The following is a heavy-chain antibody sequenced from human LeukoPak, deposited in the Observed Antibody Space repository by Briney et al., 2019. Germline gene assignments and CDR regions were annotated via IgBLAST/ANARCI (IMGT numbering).Heavy chain of an antibody. Sequence: PGRSLRLSCAASGFTFDDYAMHWVRQAPGKGLEWVSGISWNSGSIGYADSVKGRFTISRDKAKNSLYLQMNSLRAEDTAVYYCARDTIDIVVVPAATLVTNRYYYGMDVWGQGTTVTVSS. CDR1: GFTFDDYA. D-gene: IGHD2-2*01. V-gene: IGHV3-9*01. CDR3: ARDTIDIVVVPAATLVTNRYYYGMDV. CDR2: ISWNSGSI. J-gene: IGHJ6*02.